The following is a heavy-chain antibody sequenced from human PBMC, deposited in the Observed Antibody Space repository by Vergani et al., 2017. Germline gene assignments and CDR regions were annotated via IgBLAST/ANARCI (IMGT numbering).Heavy chain of an antibody. D-gene: IGHD2-2*01. CDR3: ARFDGYRLPSRGYYYFMDV. CDR1: GFTFSSYW. V-gene: IGHV4-59*01. J-gene: IGHJ6*03. Sequence: VQLVESGGGLVQPGGSLRLSCAASGFTFSSYWMSWIRQPPGKGLESIGYIYYSGSTNYNPALTSRLTISVDTSKNQFSLKLSSVTAADTACYYCARFDGYRLPSRGYYYFMDVWGKGTTVTVSS. CDR2: IYYSGST.